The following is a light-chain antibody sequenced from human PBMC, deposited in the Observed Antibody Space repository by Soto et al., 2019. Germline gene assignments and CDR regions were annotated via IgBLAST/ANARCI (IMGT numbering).Light chain of an antibody. CDR3: QQVDSYPRT. CDR1: QGIGTY. Sequence: IQLTQSPSSLSASVGARVTVTCRASQGIGTYLVWYQQKRGKAPTVLIYASSTLQTGAPSRFSVSGSGTAGSLTISSLHPEDGATYDGQQVDSYPRTFGQGTKVDIK. V-gene: IGKV1-9*01. J-gene: IGKJ1*01. CDR2: ASS.